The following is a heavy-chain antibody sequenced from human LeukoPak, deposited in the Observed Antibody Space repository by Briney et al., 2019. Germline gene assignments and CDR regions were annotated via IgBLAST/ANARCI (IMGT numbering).Heavy chain of an antibody. D-gene: IGHD6-13*01. V-gene: IGHV1-46*01. Sequence: ASVKVSCTASGYTFTNYYIHWVRQAPGQGLEWMGITDPIGGSTNYAQKFQGRVTMTRDTSTSTVYMELSSLRSEDSAVYYCARDLAADVDYWGQGTLVTVSS. CDR1: GYTFTNYY. CDR3: ARDLAADVDY. CDR2: TDPIGGST. J-gene: IGHJ4*02.